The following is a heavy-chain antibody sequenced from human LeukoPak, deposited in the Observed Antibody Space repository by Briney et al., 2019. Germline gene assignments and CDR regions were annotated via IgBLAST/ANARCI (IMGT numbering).Heavy chain of an antibody. CDR1: VFTFSSSS. CDR2: ISSSSSYI. Sequence: GGSLRLSCAASVFTFSSSSMNWVRQAPGKGLEWVSSISSSSSYIYYADSVKGRFTISRDNAKNSLYLQMNSLRAEDTAVYYCARSGYDYYYYGMDVWGQGTTVTVSS. D-gene: IGHD5-12*01. V-gene: IGHV3-21*01. J-gene: IGHJ6*02. CDR3: ARSGYDYYYYGMDV.